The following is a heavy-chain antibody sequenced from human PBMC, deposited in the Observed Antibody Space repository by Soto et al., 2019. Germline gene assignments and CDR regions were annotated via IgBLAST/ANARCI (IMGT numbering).Heavy chain of an antibody. CDR2: ICNSGGT. D-gene: IGHD1-26*01. J-gene: IGHJ4*02. Sequence: QVQLQESGPGLVKPSETLSLTCTVSGGSISSYCWSWVRQPPGEGLEWIANICNSGGTNYNPSLKSRVVISVDTSRNQFSLKLSSVAAADTAVYYCARGVGRYGSNLDYGGQGTLVTVSS. V-gene: IGHV4-59*01. CDR3: ARGVGRYGSNLDY. CDR1: GGSISSYC.